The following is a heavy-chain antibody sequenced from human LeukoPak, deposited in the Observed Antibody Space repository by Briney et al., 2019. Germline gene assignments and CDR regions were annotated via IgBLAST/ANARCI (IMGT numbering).Heavy chain of an antibody. CDR3: ARGGGSSPD. J-gene: IGHJ4*02. D-gene: IGHD3-10*01. CDR2: IYHSGST. CDR1: GYSISSGYY. V-gene: IGHV4-38-2*01. Sequence: SETLSLTCAVSGYSISSGYYWGWIRQPPGKGLEWIGSIYHSGSTYYNPSLKSRVTISVDTSKNQFSLKLSSVTAADTAVYYCARGGGSSPDWGQGTLVTVSS.